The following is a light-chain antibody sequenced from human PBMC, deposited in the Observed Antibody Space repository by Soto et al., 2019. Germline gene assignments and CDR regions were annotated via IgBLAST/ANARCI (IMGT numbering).Light chain of an antibody. V-gene: IGLV2-18*02. CDR2: EVS. Sequence: QSALTQPPSVSASPGQSVTISCTGTSSDVGSYDRVSWYQQPPGTAPKLMIYEVSHRPSGVPDRFSGSKSGNTASLTVSGLQAEDEADYFCASYTSSSAFVVFGGGTKLTVL. J-gene: IGLJ2*01. CDR1: SSDVGSYDR. CDR3: ASYTSSSAFVV.